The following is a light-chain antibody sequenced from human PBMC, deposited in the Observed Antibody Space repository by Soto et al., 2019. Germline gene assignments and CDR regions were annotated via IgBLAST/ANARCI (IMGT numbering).Light chain of an antibody. CDR3: QQSYSTLYT. J-gene: IGKJ2*01. Sequence: DSQMTQSPSSLSASVGNRVTITCRASQSISSYLNWYQQKPGKAPKLLIYAASSLQSGVPSRFSGSGSGTDFTLTISSLQPEDFAPYYCQQSYSTLYTLGQETKLEIK. CDR1: QSISSY. V-gene: IGKV1-39*01. CDR2: AAS.